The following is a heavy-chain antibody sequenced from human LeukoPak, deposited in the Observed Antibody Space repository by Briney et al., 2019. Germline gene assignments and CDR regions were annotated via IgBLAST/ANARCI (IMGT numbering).Heavy chain of an antibody. CDR2: MYYRGNT. Sequence: PSETLSLTCTVSGGSISTITYYWGWIRQPPGKGLEWVGHMYYRGNTFYNPSLKSRVTISVDTSKNQFSLKLSSVTAADTAVYYCARLGMGDLYVWGSYRYTKYGSYYFDYWGQGTLVTVSS. D-gene: IGHD3-16*02. J-gene: IGHJ4*02. CDR1: GGSISTITYY. V-gene: IGHV4-39*07. CDR3: ARLGMGDLYVWGSYRYTKYGSYYFDY.